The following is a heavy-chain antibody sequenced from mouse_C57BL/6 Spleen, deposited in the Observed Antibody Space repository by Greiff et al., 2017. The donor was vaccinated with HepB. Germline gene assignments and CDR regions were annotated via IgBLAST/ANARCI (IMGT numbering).Heavy chain of an antibody. CDR3: ASGGPITTVVAPAY. CDR1: GYTFTSYW. Sequence: QVHVKQSGAELVKPGASVKLSCKASGYTFTSYWMHWVKQRPGQGLEWIGMIHPNSGSTNYNEKFKSKATLTVDTYSSTAYMQLSSLTSEDSAVYYCASGGPITTVVAPAYWGQGTLVTVSA. J-gene: IGHJ3*01. D-gene: IGHD1-1*01. CDR2: IHPNSGST. V-gene: IGHV1-64*01.